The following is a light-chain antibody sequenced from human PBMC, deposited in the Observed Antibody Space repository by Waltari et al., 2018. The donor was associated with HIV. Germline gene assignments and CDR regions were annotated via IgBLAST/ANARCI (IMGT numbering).Light chain of an antibody. V-gene: IGLV1-40*01. J-gene: IGLJ3*02. CDR2: GNS. Sequence: QSALTQPPSVSGATGQRVTIPCTRSSSNIGAGYAVHWYQQVPGTAPKLLIYGNSNRPSGVPDRFSGSKSGTSASLAVTGLQAEDEADYYCQSYDSSLSGGVFGGGTKLTVL. CDR1: SSNIGAGYA. CDR3: QSYDSSLSGGV.